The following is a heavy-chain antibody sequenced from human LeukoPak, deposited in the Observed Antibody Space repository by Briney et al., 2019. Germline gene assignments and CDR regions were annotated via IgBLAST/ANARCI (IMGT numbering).Heavy chain of an antibody. V-gene: IGHV1-69*13. J-gene: IGHJ3*01. CDR3: ARRFCSSVSCYDDDAFDV. CDR2: IIPIFGTA. D-gene: IGHD2-2*01. Sequence: SVKVSCKASGGTFSSYAISWVRQAPGQGLEWMGGIIPIFGTANYAQKFQGRVTITADESTSTAYLELRSLTSEDTAVYYCARRFCSSVSCYDDDAFDVWGQGTLVTVSS. CDR1: GGTFSSYA.